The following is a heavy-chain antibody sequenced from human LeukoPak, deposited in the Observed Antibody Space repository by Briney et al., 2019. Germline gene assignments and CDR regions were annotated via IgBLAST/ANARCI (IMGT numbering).Heavy chain of an antibody. V-gene: IGHV3-9*01. CDR3: AKDMTATYYYDSSTAFDI. CDR2: ISWNSGSI. J-gene: IGHJ3*02. D-gene: IGHD3-22*01. Sequence: PGGSLRLSCAVSGFTFDDHGMSWVRQAPGKGLEWVSGISWNSGSIGYADSVKGRFTISRDNARNSLYLQMNSLRAEDTALYYCAKDMTATYYYDSSTAFDIWGQGTMVTVSS. CDR1: GFTFDDHG.